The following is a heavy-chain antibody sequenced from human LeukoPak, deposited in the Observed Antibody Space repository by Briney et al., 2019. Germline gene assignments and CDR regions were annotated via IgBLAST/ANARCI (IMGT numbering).Heavy chain of an antibody. CDR2: INYSGSTM. CDR3: TRGLDY. CDR1: GSAFSSYE. D-gene: IGHD3-22*01. V-gene: IGHV3-48*03. Sequence: PGGSLRLSCAASGSAFSSYEMTWVRQAPGKGLEWVSYINYSGSTMLYADSVKGRFTISRDNAKNSLYLQMNSLRAEDTALYYCTRGLDYWGQGTLVTVSS. J-gene: IGHJ4*02.